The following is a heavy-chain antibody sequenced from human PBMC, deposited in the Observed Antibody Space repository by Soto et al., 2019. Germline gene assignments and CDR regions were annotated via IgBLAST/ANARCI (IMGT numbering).Heavy chain of an antibody. CDR3: AKFDPLGELLGFDP. V-gene: IGHV1-69*06. D-gene: IGHD3-16*01. CDR1: GGTFSNYA. J-gene: IGHJ5*02. CDR2: IIPVFGTV. Sequence: QEQLVQSGAEVKKPGSSVKVSCRASGGTFSNYAISWVRQAPGRGLEWMGGIIPVFGTVVYAQKLQGRVTITADNSTRMAYMELSSLRSDDTAVYYCAKFDPLGELLGFDPWGQGPLVTVSS.